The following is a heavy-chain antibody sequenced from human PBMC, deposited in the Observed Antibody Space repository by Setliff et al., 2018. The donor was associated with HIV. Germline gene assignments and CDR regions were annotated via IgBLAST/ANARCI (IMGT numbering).Heavy chain of an antibody. J-gene: IGHJ3*01. Sequence: SETLSLTCTVSGGSISNYYWSWIRQPPGKGLEWIGYIYYSGSTNYNPSLKSRVTISVDTSKNQFSLKLSSVTAADTAVYYCARGDTYYHDSSGYVKSALDCFDVWGQGTMVTVSS. CDR3: ARGDTYYHDSSGYVKSALDCFDV. CDR2: IYYSGST. D-gene: IGHD3-22*01. CDR1: GGSISNYY. V-gene: IGHV4-59*01.